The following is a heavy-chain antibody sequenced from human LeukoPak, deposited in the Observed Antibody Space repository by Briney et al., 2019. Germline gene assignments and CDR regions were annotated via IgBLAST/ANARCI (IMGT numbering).Heavy chain of an antibody. V-gene: IGHV3-11*01. Sequence: PGGSLRLSCAASGFTFSDYYMTWIRQAPGKGLEWVSYISSIGSSTHYADSVKGRFTISRDNAKNSLYLQMNSLRAEDTAVYYCAKAQRYSSSWDPLDYWGQGTLVTVSS. D-gene: IGHD6-13*01. CDR1: GFTFSDYY. J-gene: IGHJ4*02. CDR3: AKAQRYSSSWDPLDY. CDR2: ISSIGSST.